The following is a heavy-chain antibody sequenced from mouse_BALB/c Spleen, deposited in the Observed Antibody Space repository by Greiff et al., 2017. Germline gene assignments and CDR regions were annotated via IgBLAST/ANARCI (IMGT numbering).Heavy chain of an antibody. CDR3: ARSYFSRAMDY. D-gene: IGHD2-10*01. V-gene: IGHV3-2*02. CDR1: GYSITSDYA. J-gene: IGHJ4*01. CDR2: ISYSGST. Sequence: VQLKESGPGLVKPSQSLSLTCTVTGYSITSDYAWNWIRQFPGNKLEWMGYISYSGSTSYNPSLKSRISITRDTSKNQFFLQLNSVTTEDTATYYCARSYFSRAMDYWGQGTSVTVSA.